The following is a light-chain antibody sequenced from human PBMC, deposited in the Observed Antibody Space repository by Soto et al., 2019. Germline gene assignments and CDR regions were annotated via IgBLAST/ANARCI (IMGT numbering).Light chain of an antibody. V-gene: IGKV1-13*02. CDR3: QQFNSFPWT. CDR1: QGISSA. Sequence: AIQLTQSPSSLSASVGDRVTITCRASQGISSALAWYQQKPGRAPKLLIYDASSLESGVPSRFSGSGSRTDFTLTISSRQPEDFATYYCQQFNSFPWTFGQGTKVEIK. J-gene: IGKJ1*01. CDR2: DAS.